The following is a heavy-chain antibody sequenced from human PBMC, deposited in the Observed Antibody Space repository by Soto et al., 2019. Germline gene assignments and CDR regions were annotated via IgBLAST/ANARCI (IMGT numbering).Heavy chain of an antibody. CDR1: GGNFRTSA. Sequence: SVKVSCKALGGNFRTSAISWVRQAPGQGLEWVGGIIPIFGKPRYGQKFQGRVTITADESTTTAYMDLSNLRYEETAVYYYARLSPPQYSYGPSVDYWGQGTLVTVS. CDR2: IIPIFGKP. J-gene: IGHJ4*02. V-gene: IGHV1-69*13. CDR3: ARLSPPQYSYGPSVDY. D-gene: IGHD5-18*01.